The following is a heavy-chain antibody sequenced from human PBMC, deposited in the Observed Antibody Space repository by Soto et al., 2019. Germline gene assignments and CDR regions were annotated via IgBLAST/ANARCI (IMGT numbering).Heavy chain of an antibody. Sequence: GRSLRLSCVVSGFTFSDHYMDWVRQAPGKGLEWVGRIRDKPMGYTTEYAASVKGRFTISRDDSKNSLFLQMDGLRADDTAVYYCAREQSTGDFLFVDYWGQGDRVTVS. V-gene: IGHV3-72*01. CDR3: AREQSTGDFLFVDY. J-gene: IGHJ4*02. CDR1: GFTFSDHY. D-gene: IGHD3-10*01. CDR2: IRDKPMGYTT.